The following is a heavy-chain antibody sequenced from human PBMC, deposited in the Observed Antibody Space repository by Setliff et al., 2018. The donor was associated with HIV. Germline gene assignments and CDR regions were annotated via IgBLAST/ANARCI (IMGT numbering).Heavy chain of an antibody. CDR1: GGSISSRNFY. CDR2: IAYTGSG. D-gene: IGHD1-26*01. CDR3: AREVRWELPQGFDH. V-gene: IGHV4-39*07. J-gene: IGHJ4*02. Sequence: SETLSLTCTVSGGSISSRNFYWGWIRQPPGKGLEWIGSIAYTGSGYYNSSLKSLVTISVDTSRNECSLKLTSVTAADTAVYYCAREVRWELPQGFDHWGQGSQVTVSS.